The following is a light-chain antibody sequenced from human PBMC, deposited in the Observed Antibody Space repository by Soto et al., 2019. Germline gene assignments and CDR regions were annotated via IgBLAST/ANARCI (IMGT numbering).Light chain of an antibody. Sequence: EVVLTQSPVTLSLSPGERATLSCTASQSISSNLAWYQQKPGQAPSLLIYGAFTRATGIPARFSGTGSGTEFTLTISSLQSEDFALYYCQQYNDWPLTFGQGTKVDI. CDR3: QQYNDWPLT. V-gene: IGKV3-15*01. CDR2: GAF. CDR1: QSISSN. J-gene: IGKJ1*01.